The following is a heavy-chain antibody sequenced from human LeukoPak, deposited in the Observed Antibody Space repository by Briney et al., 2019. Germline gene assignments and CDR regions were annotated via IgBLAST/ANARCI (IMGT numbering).Heavy chain of an antibody. Sequence: PSQTLSLTCTVSGGSISSGSYYWSWIRQPAGKGLEWIGRIYTSGSTNYNPSLKSRVTISVDTSKNQFSLKLSSVTAADTAVYYCARQTDRLLWFGIDYWGQGTLVTVSS. V-gene: IGHV4-61*02. CDR1: GGSISSGSYY. CDR2: IYTSGST. CDR3: ARQTDRLLWFGIDY. D-gene: IGHD3-10*01. J-gene: IGHJ4*02.